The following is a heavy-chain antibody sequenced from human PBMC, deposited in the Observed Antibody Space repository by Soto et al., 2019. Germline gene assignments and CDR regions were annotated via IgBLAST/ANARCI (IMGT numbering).Heavy chain of an antibody. Sequence: EVQLVESGGGLVQPGGSLRLSCEASGFNFSSYDMHWVRQATGKGLEWVSVIGTAGDTFYTGSVKGRFTISRENGKNSLYLQMNSLRAGDTAVYYCARAGQGARCSSGICYLGASDIWGQGKMVTVSS. CDR1: GFNFSSYD. CDR3: ARAGQGARCSSGICYLGASDI. V-gene: IGHV3-13*01. J-gene: IGHJ3*02. D-gene: IGHD2-15*01. CDR2: IGTAGDT.